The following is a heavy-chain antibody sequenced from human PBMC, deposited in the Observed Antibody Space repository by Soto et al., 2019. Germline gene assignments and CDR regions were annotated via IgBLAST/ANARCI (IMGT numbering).Heavy chain of an antibody. V-gene: IGHV3-74*03. Sequence: PGGSLRLSCAASRFTFSSYWMHWVRQDAGKGLLWVSSIKTDGTVTQYADSVKGRFTVSRDNAKNTLYLQMNSLRAEDTAVYYCAKDLSWGQCDYWGQGALVTVAS. CDR2: IKTDGTVT. D-gene: IGHD3-16*01. CDR3: AKDLSWGQCDY. J-gene: IGHJ4*02. CDR1: RFTFSSYW.